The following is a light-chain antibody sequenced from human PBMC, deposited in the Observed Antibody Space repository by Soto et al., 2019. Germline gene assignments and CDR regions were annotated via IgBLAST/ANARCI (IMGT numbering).Light chain of an antibody. CDR1: QSVGSNS. Sequence: EIVLTQSPGTLSLSPGERATLSCRASQSVGSNSLAWYQQRPGQAPRFLIYDASSRATGIPDRFSGSGSGTDFTLTISRLETEDFAVYYCQQYGSTPLTFGGGTKVEIK. J-gene: IGKJ4*01. V-gene: IGKV3-20*01. CDR2: DAS. CDR3: QQYGSTPLT.